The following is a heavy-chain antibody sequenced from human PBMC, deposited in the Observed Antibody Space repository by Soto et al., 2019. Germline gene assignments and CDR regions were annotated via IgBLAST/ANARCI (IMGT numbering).Heavy chain of an antibody. Sequence: ASVKVSCKASGYTFTSYDINWVRQATGQGLEWMGWMNPNSGNTGYAQKFQGRVTMTRNTSISTAYMELSSLRSEDTAVYYCAREWLPEYYYYYYGMDVWGQGTTVTVSS. V-gene: IGHV1-8*01. CDR2: MNPNSGNT. CDR3: AREWLPEYYYYYYGMDV. CDR1: GYTFTSYD. D-gene: IGHD3-22*01. J-gene: IGHJ6*02.